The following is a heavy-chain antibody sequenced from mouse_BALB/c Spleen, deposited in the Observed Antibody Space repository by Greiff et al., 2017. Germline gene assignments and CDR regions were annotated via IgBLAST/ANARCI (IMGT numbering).Heavy chain of an antibody. CDR2: ISYSGST. J-gene: IGHJ4*01. V-gene: IGHV3-2*02. CDR1: GYSITSDYA. D-gene: IGHD2-3*01. CDR3: ARDGYYVGYAMDY. Sequence: DVKLQESGPGLVKPSQSLSLTCTVTGYSITSDYAWNWIRQFPGNKLEWMGYISYSGSTSYNPSLKSRISITRDTSKNQFFLQLNSVTTEDTATYYCARDGYYVGYAMDYWGQGTSVTVSS.